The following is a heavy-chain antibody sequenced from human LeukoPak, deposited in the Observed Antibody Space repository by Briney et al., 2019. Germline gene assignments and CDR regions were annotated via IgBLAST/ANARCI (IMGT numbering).Heavy chain of an antibody. CDR3: ARDAYDILTGYSNNWFDP. J-gene: IGHJ5*02. Sequence: GGSLRPSCAASGFTVSSNYMSWVRQAPGKGLEWVSVIYSGGSTYYADSVKGRFTISRDNSKNTLYLQMNSLRAEDTAVYYCARDAYDILTGYSNNWFDPWGQGTLVTVSS. CDR2: IYSGGST. D-gene: IGHD3-9*01. CDR1: GFTVSSNY. V-gene: IGHV3-66*01.